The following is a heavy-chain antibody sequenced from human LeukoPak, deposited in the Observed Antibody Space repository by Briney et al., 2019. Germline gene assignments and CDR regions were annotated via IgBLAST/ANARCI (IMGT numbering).Heavy chain of an antibody. CDR1: GFTFSSYW. Sequence: GGSLRLSCAASGFTFSSYWMSWVRQAPGKGLEWVANIKQDGSEKYYVDSVKGRFTTSRDNAKNSLYLQMNSLRAEDTAVYYCARRGSTIIPYYFDYWGQGTLVTVSS. CDR3: ARRGSTIIPYYFDY. V-gene: IGHV3-7*01. D-gene: IGHD5/OR15-5a*01. J-gene: IGHJ4*02. CDR2: IKQDGSEK.